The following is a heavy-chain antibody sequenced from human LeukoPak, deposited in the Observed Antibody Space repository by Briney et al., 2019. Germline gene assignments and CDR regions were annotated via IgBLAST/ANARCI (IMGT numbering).Heavy chain of an antibody. CDR2: IYSAGST. J-gene: IGHJ4*02. D-gene: IGHD6-19*01. Sequence: SGGSLRLSCAASGFSVRSNYMTWVRQGPGKGLEWVSVIYSAGSTYYADSVKGRFTISRDDSKNTLYLQMNSLRAEDTAVYYCASGYSSASYFDYWGQGTLVTVSS. CDR3: ASGYSSASYFDY. V-gene: IGHV3-53*01. CDR1: GFSVRSNY.